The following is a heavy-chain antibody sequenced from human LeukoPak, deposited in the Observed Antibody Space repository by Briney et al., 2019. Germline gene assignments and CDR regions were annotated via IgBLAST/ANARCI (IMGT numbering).Heavy chain of an antibody. CDR2: IYSGGST. CDR3: ARSKIQYYYGMDV. J-gene: IGHJ6*02. V-gene: IGHV3-53*01. CDR1: GFTVSSNY. Sequence: GGSLRLSCAASGFTVSSNYMSWVRQAPGKGLEWVSVIYSGGSTYYADSVKGRFTISRDNSKNTLYLQMNSLRAEDTAVYYCARSKIQYYYGMDVWGQGTTVTVSS.